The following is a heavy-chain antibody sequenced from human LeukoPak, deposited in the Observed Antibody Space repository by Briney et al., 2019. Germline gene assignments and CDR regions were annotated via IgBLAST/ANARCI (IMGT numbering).Heavy chain of an antibody. J-gene: IGHJ6*03. CDR1: GGTFSSYA. CDR3: AREYQTHTPYDSYMDV. CDR2: IIPIFGTA. D-gene: IGHD2-2*01. V-gene: IGHV1-69*05. Sequence: ASVKLSCKASGGTFSSYAISWVRQAPGQGLEWMGGIIPIFGTANYAQKFQGRVTITTDESTSTAYMELSSLRSEDTAVYYCAREYQTHTPYDSYMDVWGKGTTVTVSS.